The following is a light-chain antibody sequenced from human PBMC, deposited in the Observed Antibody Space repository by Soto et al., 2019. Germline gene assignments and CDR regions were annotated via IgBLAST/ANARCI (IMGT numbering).Light chain of an antibody. CDR2: DES. CDR3: QVWDRVSDYV. V-gene: IGLV3-21*02. Sequence: SYELTQPPSVSVAPGQTARITCGGNNIGSKNVHWYQQKSGQAPVLVVYDESDRPSGIPERFSGSNSRDTATLTISRVEAGDEADYYCQVWDRVSDYVFGSGTKVTVL. CDR1: NIGSKN. J-gene: IGLJ1*01.